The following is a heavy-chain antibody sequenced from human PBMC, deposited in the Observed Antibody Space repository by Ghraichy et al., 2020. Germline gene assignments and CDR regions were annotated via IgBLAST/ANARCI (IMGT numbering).Heavy chain of an antibody. J-gene: IGHJ4*02. D-gene: IGHD2-2*01. V-gene: IGHV4-4*02. CDR2: IFHSGST. Sequence: SETLSLTCAVSGDSIISNNWWSWVRRPPGKGLEWIGEIFHSGSTNYNPSLKSRITISLDKSKNQFSLKMTSVTAADTAVYYCAREIDQLRYFDSWGQGTLVTVSS. CDR1: GDSIISNNW. CDR3: AREIDQLRYFDS.